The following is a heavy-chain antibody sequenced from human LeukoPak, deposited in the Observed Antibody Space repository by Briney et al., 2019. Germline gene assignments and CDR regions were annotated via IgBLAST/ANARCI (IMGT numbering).Heavy chain of an antibody. CDR3: ARVAEYSGYETSDY. Sequence: ASVKVSCKASGYTFTGHYIHWVRQAPGQGLEWMGWINPKNAGTNYAQKFQGRVTMTRDTSTGTAYMELSRLRSDDTAVYYCARVAEYSGYETSDYWGQGTLVTVSS. J-gene: IGHJ4*02. D-gene: IGHD5-12*01. V-gene: IGHV1-2*02. CDR2: INPKNAGT. CDR1: GYTFTGHY.